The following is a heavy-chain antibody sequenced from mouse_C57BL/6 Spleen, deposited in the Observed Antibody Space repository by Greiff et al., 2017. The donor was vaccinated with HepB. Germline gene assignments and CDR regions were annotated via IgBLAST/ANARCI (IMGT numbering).Heavy chain of an antibody. CDR1: GYTFTSYW. CDR2: IDPSDSYT. J-gene: IGHJ2*01. Sequence: QVQLQQPGAELVKPGASVKLSCKASGYTFTSYWMQWVKQRPGQGLEWIGEIDPSDSYTNYNQKFKGKATLTVDTSSSTAYMQLSSLTSEDSAVYYCARAGGTTVVADYWGQGTTLTVSS. CDR3: ARAGGTTVVADY. V-gene: IGHV1-50*01. D-gene: IGHD1-1*01.